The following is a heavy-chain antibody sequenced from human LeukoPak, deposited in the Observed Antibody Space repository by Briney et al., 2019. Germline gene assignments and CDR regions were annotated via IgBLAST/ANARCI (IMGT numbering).Heavy chain of an antibody. CDR3: VHRKLGDCGDYVVGFDP. Sequence: SGPTLVKPTQTLTLTCSFSGFSLSTSGMGVGWIRQPPSKALEWLALIYWDDDKRYSPSLKSRLTITKDTSKNQVVLTVTNMDPVDTATYYCVHRKLGDCGDYVVGFDPWGQGTLVTVSS. J-gene: IGHJ5*02. CDR1: GFSLSTSGMG. V-gene: IGHV2-5*02. CDR2: IYWDDDK. D-gene: IGHD4-17*01.